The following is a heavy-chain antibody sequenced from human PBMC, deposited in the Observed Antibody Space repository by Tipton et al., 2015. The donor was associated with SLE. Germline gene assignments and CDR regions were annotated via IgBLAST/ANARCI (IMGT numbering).Heavy chain of an antibody. CDR1: GYSTRNGYY. D-gene: IGHD5-12*01. Sequence: GLVKPSETLSLTCNVSGYSTRNGYYWGWIRQAPGKGLEWTGTIHHSGITYYNPSLKSRVTISVDTSKNQFSLKLRSVTAADTAVYYCAREYSGYDYRTFDHWGQGTLVTVSS. CDR3: AREYSGYDYRTFDH. CDR2: IHHSGIT. V-gene: IGHV4-38-2*02. J-gene: IGHJ4*02.